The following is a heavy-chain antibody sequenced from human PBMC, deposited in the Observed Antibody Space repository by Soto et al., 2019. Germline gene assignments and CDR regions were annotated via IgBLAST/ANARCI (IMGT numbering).Heavy chain of an antibody. J-gene: IGHJ6*04. Sequence: QVQLQESGPGLVKPSETLSLTCSVPGGAISSYYWSWVRQPAGKGLEWIGRVFSSGSTNYNASLKSRVTMSIDTSKNEVSLTLRSVTAADTAVYYCARVAFSYFGMDVWGAGTTVTVSS. D-gene: IGHD3-3*02. CDR2: VFSSGST. CDR3: ARVAFSYFGMDV. CDR1: GGAISSYY. V-gene: IGHV4-4*07.